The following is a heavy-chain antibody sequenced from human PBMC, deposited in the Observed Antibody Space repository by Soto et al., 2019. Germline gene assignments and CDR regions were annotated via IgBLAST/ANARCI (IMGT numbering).Heavy chain of an antibody. Sequence: GGSLRLSCAASGFTFSSYSMNWVRQAPGKGLEWVSYISSSSSTIYYADSVKGRFTISRDNVKNSLYLQMNSLRAEDTAVYYCARAPYYYGSGSSFSIDYWGQGTLVTVSS. V-gene: IGHV3-48*01. J-gene: IGHJ4*02. CDR3: ARAPYYYGSGSSFSIDY. CDR2: ISSSSSTI. D-gene: IGHD3-10*01. CDR1: GFTFSSYS.